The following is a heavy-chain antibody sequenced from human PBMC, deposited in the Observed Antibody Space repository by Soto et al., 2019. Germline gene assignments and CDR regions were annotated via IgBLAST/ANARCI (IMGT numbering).Heavy chain of an antibody. CDR3: VRGGGSYYRQDYFDY. Sequence: PSETLSLTCAVSGYSIRSGHYWGWIRQPPGKGLEWIGSMSRSGSTYYNPSLEIRVTMSVDTSQNKFSLKLTSVTAADTAVYYCVRGGGSYYRQDYFDYWGQGSPVTVSS. V-gene: IGHV4-38-2*01. CDR2: MSRSGST. D-gene: IGHD1-26*01. CDR1: GYSIRSGHY. J-gene: IGHJ4*02.